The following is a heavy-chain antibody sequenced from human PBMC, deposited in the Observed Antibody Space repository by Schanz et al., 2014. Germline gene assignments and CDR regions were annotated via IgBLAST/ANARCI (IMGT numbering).Heavy chain of an antibody. CDR1: GFTFSSYA. J-gene: IGHJ4*02. Sequence: VQLVESGGYLVQPGGSLRLSCSASGFTFSSYAMHWVRQASGKGLEYVSAITRSGGGTYYSDSVKGRFTISRDNSKNTLYLQMNTLRAEDTAVYYCARDRGYCSGGSCLTFDYWGQGALXTVSS. V-gene: IGHV3-64*04. CDR2: ITRSGGGT. CDR3: ARDRGYCSGGSCLTFDY. D-gene: IGHD2-15*01.